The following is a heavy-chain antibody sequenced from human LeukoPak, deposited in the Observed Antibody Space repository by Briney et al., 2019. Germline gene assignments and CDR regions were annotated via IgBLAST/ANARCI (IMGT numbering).Heavy chain of an antibody. V-gene: IGHV3-74*01. CDR2: IKGDESYT. Sequence: GGSLRLSCAASGFTYSRYWMHWVRQVPGKGLVWVARIKGDESYTLYADSVKGRFTISRDNAKNTLYLQMNSLRAEDTAVYYCASQADSAYGDYNWGQGTLVTVSS. D-gene: IGHD4-17*01. CDR1: GFTYSRYW. CDR3: ASQADSAYGDYN. J-gene: IGHJ4*02.